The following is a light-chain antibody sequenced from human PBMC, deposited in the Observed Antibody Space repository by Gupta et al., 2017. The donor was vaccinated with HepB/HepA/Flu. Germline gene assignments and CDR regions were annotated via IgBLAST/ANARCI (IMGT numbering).Light chain of an antibody. CDR1: QSVLSN. Sequence: EVVVTQSPATLSVSPGETATLACRTSQSVLSNLAWYQQKPGQAPRLLIYGSSTRATGIPARFSGSGSGTEFTLTISSLQSEDFAVYHCQQDNNWPRTFGQGTKVEIK. J-gene: IGKJ1*01. CDR3: QQDNNWPRT. V-gene: IGKV3-15*01. CDR2: GSS.